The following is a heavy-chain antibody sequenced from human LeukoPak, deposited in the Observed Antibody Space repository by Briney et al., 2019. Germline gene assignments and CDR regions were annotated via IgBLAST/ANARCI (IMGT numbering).Heavy chain of an antibody. CDR2: INHSGST. CDR3: ARGRMDDSSGYYYLGDDY. Sequence: SETLSLTCAVYGGSFSGYYWSWIRQPPGKGLEWIGEINHSGSTNYNPSLKSRVTISVDTSKNQFSLKLSSVTAADTAVYYCARGRMDDSSGYYYLGDDYWGQGTLVTVSS. CDR1: GGSFSGYY. D-gene: IGHD3-22*01. J-gene: IGHJ4*02. V-gene: IGHV4-34*01.